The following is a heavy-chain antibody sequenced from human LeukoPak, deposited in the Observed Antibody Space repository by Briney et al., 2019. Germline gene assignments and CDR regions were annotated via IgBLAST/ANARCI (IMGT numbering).Heavy chain of an antibody. Sequence: PGGSLRLSCAASGFTVSSNYMSWVRQAPGKGLEWVSVIYSGGSTYYADSVKGRFTISRDNSKNTLYLQMNSLRAEDTAVYYCARRSDSVGFDPWGQGTLVTVSS. CDR2: IYSGGST. J-gene: IGHJ5*02. CDR1: GFTVSSNY. D-gene: IGHD2-21*02. V-gene: IGHV3-53*01. CDR3: ARRSDSVGFDP.